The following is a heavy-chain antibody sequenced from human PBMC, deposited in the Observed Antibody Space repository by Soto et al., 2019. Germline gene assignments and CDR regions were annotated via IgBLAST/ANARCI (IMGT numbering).Heavy chain of an antibody. J-gene: IGHJ4*02. V-gene: IGHV3-53*01. CDR1: GFTVSGTY. CDR3: ARDQRYTYGVSFDY. D-gene: IGHD5-18*01. CDR2: IHSGGST. Sequence: PAESLPLSISASGFTVSGTYMSWVRQAPGKGLEWVSIIHSGGSTDYADSVQGRFTISRDNPQNTVYLQMNSLRADDTAVYYCARDQRYTYGVSFDYWGQGTRVTVSS.